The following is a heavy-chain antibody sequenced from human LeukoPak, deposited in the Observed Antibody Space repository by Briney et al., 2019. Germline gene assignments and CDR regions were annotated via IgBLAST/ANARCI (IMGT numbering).Heavy chain of an antibody. V-gene: IGHV4-61*01. CDR3: ARALPGMDV. CDR2: IYYSGST. J-gene: IGHJ6*04. Sequence: SETLSLTCTVSGGSVSSGSYYWGWIRQPPGKGLEWIGYIYYSGSTDYNPSLKSRVTISVDTSKNQFSLKLSSVTAADTAVYYCARALPGMDVWGKGTTVTVSS. CDR1: GGSVSSGSYY.